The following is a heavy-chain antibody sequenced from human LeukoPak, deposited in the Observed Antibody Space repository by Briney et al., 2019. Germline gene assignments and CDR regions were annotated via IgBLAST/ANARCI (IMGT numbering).Heavy chain of an antibody. CDR1: GGSISSGGYY. V-gene: IGHV4-31*03. D-gene: IGHD4-17*01. CDR3: ARPSNLRAFDY. Sequence: SQTLSLTCTVSGGSISSGGYYWSWIRQHPGKGLEWIGYIYYSGSTNYNPSLKSRVTISVDTSKNQFSLKLSSVTAADTAVYYCARPSNLRAFDYWGQGTLVTVSS. J-gene: IGHJ4*02. CDR2: IYYSGST.